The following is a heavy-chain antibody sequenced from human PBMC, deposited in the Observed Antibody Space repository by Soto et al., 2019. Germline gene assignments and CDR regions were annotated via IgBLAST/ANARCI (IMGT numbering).Heavy chain of an antibody. CDR2: IIPISGTA. Sequence: SVKVSCKAFGGTFANFAINWVRQAPGEGLEWMGGIIPISGTAYYAQRFLGRVTISADESTSTTYMELSSLRSEDTAIYYCTRDTSDYRSNWFDPWGQGTLVTVS. J-gene: IGHJ5*02. V-gene: IGHV1-69*13. D-gene: IGHD4-17*01. CDR3: TRDTSDYRSNWFDP. CDR1: GGTFANFA.